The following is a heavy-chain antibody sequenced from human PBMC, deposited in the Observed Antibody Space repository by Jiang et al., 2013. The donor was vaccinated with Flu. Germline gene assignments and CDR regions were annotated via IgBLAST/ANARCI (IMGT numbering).Heavy chain of an antibody. CDR1: GGSISSYY. CDR2: IYYSGST. CDR3: ARQDYDYVWGSYHDY. J-gene: IGHJ4*02. D-gene: IGHD3-16*02. V-gene: IGHV4-59*08. Sequence: GSGLVKPSETLSLTCTVSGGSISSYYWSWIRQPPGKGLEWIGYIYYSGSTNYNPSLKSRVTISVDTSKNQFSLKLSSVTAADTAVYYCARQDYDYVWGSYHDYWGQGTLVTVSS.